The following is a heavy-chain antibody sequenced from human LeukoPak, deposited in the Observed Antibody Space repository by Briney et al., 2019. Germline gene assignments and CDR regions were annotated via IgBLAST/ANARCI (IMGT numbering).Heavy chain of an antibody. J-gene: IGHJ4*02. CDR2: GNAGSGNT. V-gene: IGHV1-3*02. CDR1: GYTFTNYG. CDR3: ARGGSNSWYEFDY. Sequence: GASVKVSCKASGYTFTNYGISWVRQAPGQGLEWMGWGNAGSGNTKYSQDFQGRVTITRDTSANTAYMELSSLRSEDMAVYYCARGGSNSWYEFDYWGQGTLVTVSS. D-gene: IGHD6-13*01.